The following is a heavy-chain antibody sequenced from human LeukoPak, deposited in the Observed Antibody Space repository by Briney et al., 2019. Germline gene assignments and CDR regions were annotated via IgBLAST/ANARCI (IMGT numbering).Heavy chain of an antibody. CDR1: GFSFSSYA. Sequence: GGSLRLSCAASGFSFSSYALSWVRQAPGRGPEWVSAISDSGGRTYYADFVKGRFTFSRDNSENTLFLQMSSLRAEDTATYYCAKQYGSGTYYNYFTYCGQGTLVSVSS. CDR2: ISDSGGRT. V-gene: IGHV3-23*01. CDR3: AKQYGSGTYYNYFTY. J-gene: IGHJ4*02. D-gene: IGHD3-10*01.